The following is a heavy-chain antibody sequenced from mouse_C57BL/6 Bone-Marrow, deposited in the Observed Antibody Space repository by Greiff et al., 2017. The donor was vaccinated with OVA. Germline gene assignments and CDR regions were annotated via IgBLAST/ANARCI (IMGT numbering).Heavy chain of an antibody. CDR1: GFTFSDYY. CDR3: ARYYYGSSRYFDV. V-gene: IGHV5-16*01. J-gene: IGHJ1*03. CDR2: INYDGSST. Sequence: EVKVVESEGGLVQPGSSMKLSCTASGFTFSDYYMAWVRQVPEKGLEWVANINYDGSSTYYLDSLKSRFIISRDNAKNILYLQMSSLKSEDTATYYCARYYYGSSRYFDVWGTGTTVTVSS. D-gene: IGHD1-1*01.